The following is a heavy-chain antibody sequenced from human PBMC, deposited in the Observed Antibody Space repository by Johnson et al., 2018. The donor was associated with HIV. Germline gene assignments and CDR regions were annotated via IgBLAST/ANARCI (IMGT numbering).Heavy chain of an antibody. CDR1: GFTFTNAW. D-gene: IGHD6-13*01. CDR2: IKSKTDGGTT. V-gene: IGHV3-15*01. Sequence: VQLVESGGGLVKPGGSLRLSCAASGFTFTNAWMNWVRQAPGKGLEWVGRIKSKTDGGTTDYAAPVKGRFTISRDDSKNTLYLQMNSLKTEDTAVYYCTTAASSSWYGEDAFDIWGRGTMVTVSS. J-gene: IGHJ3*02. CDR3: TTAASSSWYGEDAFDI.